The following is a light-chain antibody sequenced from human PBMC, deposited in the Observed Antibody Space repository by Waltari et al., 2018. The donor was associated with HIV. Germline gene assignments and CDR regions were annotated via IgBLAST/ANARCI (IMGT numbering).Light chain of an antibody. Sequence: QSALTQPASVSGAPGQSITISCTGTSRDVGGYRYVSWYQQPPGKAPKFMIFDVSTRPSGVSTRFSGSKSGNTASLTISGLQAEDEAHYFCSSYSSSTALVVFGGGTKVTVL. V-gene: IGLV2-14*03. CDR3: SSYSSSTALVV. CDR2: DVS. J-gene: IGLJ2*01. CDR1: SRDVGGYRY.